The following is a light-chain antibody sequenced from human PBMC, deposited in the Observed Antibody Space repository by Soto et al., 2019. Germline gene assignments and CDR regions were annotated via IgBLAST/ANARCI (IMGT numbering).Light chain of an antibody. CDR3: QPSGSSQIP. CDR2: GEY. Sequence: IVLTQSPGTLYLSPGERANLSCTASHSVSSSNLAWYQQKPGQDPRIIIYGEYSRATDIKDRFTGSGSGADFTLTIRRLEPEDFGVYYCQPSGSSQIPLGKGPRVEIK. CDR1: HSVSSSN. V-gene: IGKV3-20*01. J-gene: IGKJ5*01.